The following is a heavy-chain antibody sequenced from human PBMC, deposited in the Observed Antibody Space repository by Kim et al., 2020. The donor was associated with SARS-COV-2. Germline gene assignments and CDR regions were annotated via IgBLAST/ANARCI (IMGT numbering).Heavy chain of an antibody. CDR3: ASKMGRSAAGIDYYYGMDV. Sequence: ASVKVSCKASGYTFTSYGISWVRQAPGQGLEWMGWISAYNGNTNYAQKLQGRVTMTTDTSTSTAYMELRSLRSDDTAVYYCASKMGRSAAGIDYYYGMDVWGQGTTVTVSS. CDR2: ISAYNGNT. D-gene: IGHD6-13*01. J-gene: IGHJ6*02. V-gene: IGHV1-18*01. CDR1: GYTFTSYG.